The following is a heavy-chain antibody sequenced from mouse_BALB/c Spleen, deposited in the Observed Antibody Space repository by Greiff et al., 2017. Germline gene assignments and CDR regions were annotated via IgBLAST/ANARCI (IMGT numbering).Heavy chain of an antibody. Sequence: EVKLMESGGGLVQPGGSLKLSCAASGFTFSSYGMSWVRQTPDKRLELVATINSNGGSTYYPDSVKGRFTISRDNAKNTLYLQMSSLKSEDTAMYYCARDRNDYDAYFDYWGQGTTLTVSS. CDR1: GFTFSSYG. J-gene: IGHJ2*01. V-gene: IGHV5-6-3*01. CDR2: INSNGGST. CDR3: ARDRNDYDAYFDY. D-gene: IGHD2-4*01.